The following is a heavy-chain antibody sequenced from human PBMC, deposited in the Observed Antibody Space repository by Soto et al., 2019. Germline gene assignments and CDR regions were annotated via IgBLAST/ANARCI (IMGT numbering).Heavy chain of an antibody. CDR2: ISGSGGST. J-gene: IGHJ5*02. CDR3: AKEGLSGSYA. CDR1: GFSFSSYA. V-gene: IGHV3-23*01. Sequence: GGALRRSCAASGFSFSSYAMSWVRQAPGKGLEWVSAISGSGGSTYYADSVKGRFTISRDNSKNTLYLQMNSLRAEDTAVYYCAKEGLSGSYAWGQGTLVTVSS. D-gene: IGHD1-26*01.